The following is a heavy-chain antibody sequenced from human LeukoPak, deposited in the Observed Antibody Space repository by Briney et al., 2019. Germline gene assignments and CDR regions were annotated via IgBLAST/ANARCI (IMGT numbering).Heavy chain of an antibody. J-gene: IGHJ3*01. D-gene: IGHD3-3*01. CDR2: IFPIFGTA. V-gene: IGHV1-69*05. Sequence: ATVKVSCKASGGTFSSYAISWVRQAPGQGLEWMGRIFPIFGTANYAQTFQRRVTITTDEPTSTAYLELTSLRSEHTAVYYCARVSPVGWSGYWNAFDLWAQRPRVPVPS. CDR3: ARVSPVGWSGYWNAFDL. CDR1: GGTFSSYA.